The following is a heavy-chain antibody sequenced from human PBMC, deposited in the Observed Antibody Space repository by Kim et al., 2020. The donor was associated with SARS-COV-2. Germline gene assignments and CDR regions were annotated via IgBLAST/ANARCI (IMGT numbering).Heavy chain of an antibody. CDR1: GFTFSSYA. Sequence: GGSLRLSCAASGFTFSSYAMHWVRQAPGKGLEWVAVISYDGSNKYYADSVKGRFTISRYNSKNTLYLQMNSLRAEDTAVYYCARDRTYYGSGSYPNYYYG. J-gene: IGHJ6*01. CDR3: ARDRTYYGSGSYPNYYYG. V-gene: IGHV3-30*04. D-gene: IGHD3-10*01. CDR2: ISYDGSNK.